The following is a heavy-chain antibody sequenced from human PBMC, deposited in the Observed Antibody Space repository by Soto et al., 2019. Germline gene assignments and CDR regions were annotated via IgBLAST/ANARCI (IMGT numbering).Heavy chain of an antibody. CDR3: AREYCTNGVCLLAPDY. CDR1: GLSFSIYA. CDR2: IWYDGSNK. J-gene: IGHJ4*02. V-gene: IGHV3-33*08. Sequence: PGGSLRLSCAASGLSFSIYAMSWVRQAPGKGLEWVAVIWYDGSNKYYADSVKGRFTISRDNSKNTLYLQMNSLRAEDTAVYYCAREYCTNGVCLLAPDYWGQGTLVTVS. D-gene: IGHD2-8*01.